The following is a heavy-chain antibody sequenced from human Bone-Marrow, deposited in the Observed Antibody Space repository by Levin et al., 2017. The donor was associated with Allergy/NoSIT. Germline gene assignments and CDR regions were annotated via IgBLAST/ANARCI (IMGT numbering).Heavy chain of an antibody. CDR2: INSDGSGT. J-gene: IGHJ6*02. CDR1: GFTFSTFR. D-gene: IGHD3-10*01. CDR3: TSDGGGLAV. V-gene: IGHV3-74*01. Sequence: GGSLRLSCAASGFTFSTFRMHWVRQVPGKGLVWVSLINSDGSGTNYADSVKGRFTISRDNAKNTLSLQMDSLRGEDTAVYYCTSDGGGLAVWGQGATVTVYS.